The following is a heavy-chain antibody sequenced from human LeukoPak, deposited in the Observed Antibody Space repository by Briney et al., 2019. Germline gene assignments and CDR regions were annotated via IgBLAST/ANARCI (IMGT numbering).Heavy chain of an antibody. CDR1: GFTFSSYT. Sequence: PGGSLRLSCAASGFTFSSYTMNWVRQAPGKGLEWVSSISCSSSYIYYADSVKGRFTISRDNAKNSLYLQMNSLRAADTAVYYCASESYDSSGYYYVWGQGTLVTVSS. CDR3: ASESYDSSGYYYV. J-gene: IGHJ4*02. D-gene: IGHD3-22*01. CDR2: ISCSSSYI. V-gene: IGHV3-21*01.